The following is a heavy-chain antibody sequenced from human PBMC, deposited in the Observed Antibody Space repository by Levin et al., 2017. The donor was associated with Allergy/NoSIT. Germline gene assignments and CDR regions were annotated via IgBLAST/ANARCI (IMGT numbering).Heavy chain of an antibody. CDR2: IYPGDSDT. V-gene: IGHV5-51*01. CDR1: GSSFTSYW. J-gene: IGHJ6*03. Sequence: GGSLRLSCQGSGSSFTSYWIGWVRQMPGKGLEWMGIIYPGDSDTRYSPSFQGQVTISADKSISTAYLQWSSLKASDTASYYCARRGTRDYYYYMDVWGKGTTVTVSS. CDR3: ARRGTRDYYYYMDV. D-gene: IGHD1-1*01.